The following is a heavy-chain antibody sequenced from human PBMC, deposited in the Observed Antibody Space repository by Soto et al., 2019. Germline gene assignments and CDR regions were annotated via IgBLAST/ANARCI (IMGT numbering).Heavy chain of an antibody. CDR3: AREVALAGTGFDY. D-gene: IGHD6-19*01. V-gene: IGHV6-1*01. Sequence: QVQLQQSGPGLVKPSQTLSLTCAISWDSVSSNSAAWNWIRQSPSRVREWLVMTYYRSKRYNDYAVSVNSRIAINPVTSKNPLSVELNSVTPADTAVYYCAREVALAGTGFDYWGQGTLVTVSS. CDR1: WDSVSSNSAA. J-gene: IGHJ4*02. CDR2: TYYRSKRYN.